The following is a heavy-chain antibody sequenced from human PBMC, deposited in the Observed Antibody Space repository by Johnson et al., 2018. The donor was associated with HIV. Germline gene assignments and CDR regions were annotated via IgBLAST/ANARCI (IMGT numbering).Heavy chain of an antibody. V-gene: IGHV3-30*02. CDR2: IRYDGSNK. CDR1: GFTFSSYG. Sequence: QVQLVESGGGVVQPWGSLRLSCAASGFTFSSYGMHWVRQAPGKGLEWVAFIRYDGSNKYYADSVKGRFTISRDNSKNTLYLQMNSLRAEYTAVYYCAKDHLLQGAFDIWGQGTMVTVSS. CDR3: AKDHLLQGAFDI. J-gene: IGHJ3*02.